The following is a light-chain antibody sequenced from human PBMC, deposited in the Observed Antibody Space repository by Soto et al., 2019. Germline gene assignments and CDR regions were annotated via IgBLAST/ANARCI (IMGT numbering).Light chain of an antibody. J-gene: IGLJ1*01. CDR3: SSYTSSSTLV. Sequence: QSVRTQPASVSGSPGQSITISCTGTSRDVGGYNYVSWYQQHPGTAPKLMIYEVTDRPSGVSPRFSGSKSGNTASLTISGLRADDAADYYCSSYTSSSTLVFGTGTKVTVL. V-gene: IGLV2-14*01. CDR1: SRDVGGYNY. CDR2: EVT.